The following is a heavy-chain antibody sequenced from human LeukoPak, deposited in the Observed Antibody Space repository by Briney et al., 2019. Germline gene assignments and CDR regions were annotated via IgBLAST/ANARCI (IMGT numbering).Heavy chain of an antibody. CDR2: MYYSGST. J-gene: IGHJ6*03. CDR3: ARDWGVGGRPGYMDV. D-gene: IGHD6-6*01. V-gene: IGHV4-59*01. Sequence: KPSETLSLTCTVSGGSISTYYWSWIRQPPGKGLEWIGYMYYSGSTNYNPSLKSRVTISIDTSKNQFSLKLTSVTAADTAVYFCARDWGVGGRPGYMDVWGKGTTVTVSS. CDR1: GGSISTYY.